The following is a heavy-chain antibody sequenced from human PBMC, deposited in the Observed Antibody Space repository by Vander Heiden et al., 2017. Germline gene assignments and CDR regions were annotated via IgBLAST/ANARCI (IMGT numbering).Heavy chain of an antibody. CDR3: AREGSGRPLDC. J-gene: IGHJ4*02. Sequence: QVQLQESGPGLVKPSETLSLTCDVPGGSISDNHWSWIRQPAGKGLEWIGRIYTSGTTNYNPSVKSRVTMSVDTSKNQFSLKLSSVTAADTAVYYCAREGSGRPLDCWGQGTLVTVSS. V-gene: IGHV4-4*07. D-gene: IGHD3-3*01. CDR2: IYTSGTT. CDR1: GGSISDNH.